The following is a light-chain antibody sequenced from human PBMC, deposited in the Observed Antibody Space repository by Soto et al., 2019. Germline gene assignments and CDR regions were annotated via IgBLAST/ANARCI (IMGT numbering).Light chain of an antibody. CDR2: GAS. Sequence: EIVLTQSPGTLSFSPGEIATLSCMAIQSVSNSYLAWYQQKPGQAPRPLISGASRRATGVPDRFSGSGSGTDFTLTIRRLEPEDFAVYYCQQYGNSIPITCGQGTRLEIK. CDR3: QQYGNSIPIT. J-gene: IGKJ5*01. CDR1: QSVSNSY. V-gene: IGKV3-20*01.